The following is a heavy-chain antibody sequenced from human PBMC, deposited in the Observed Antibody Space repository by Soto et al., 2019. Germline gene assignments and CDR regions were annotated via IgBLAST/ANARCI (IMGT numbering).Heavy chain of an antibody. D-gene: IGHD6-6*01. CDR1: GGSFSGYY. J-gene: IGHJ4*02. Sequence: SETLSLTCAVYGGSFSGYYWSWIRQPPGKGLEWIGEINHSGSTNYNPSLKSRVTISVDTSKNQFSLKLSSVTAADTAVYYCARNEVVAARRKHFDYWGQGTLVTVSS. V-gene: IGHV4-34*01. CDR3: ARNEVVAARRKHFDY. CDR2: INHSGST.